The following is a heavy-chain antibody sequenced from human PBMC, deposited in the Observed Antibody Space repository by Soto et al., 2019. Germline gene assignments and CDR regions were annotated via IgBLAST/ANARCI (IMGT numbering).Heavy chain of an antibody. D-gene: IGHD1-7*01. CDR1: GGSISSGDYY. CDR2: IYYSGST. J-gene: IGHJ4*02. CDR3: ASLENGELRSLS. Sequence: KTSETLSLTCTVSGGSISSGDYYWSWIRQPPGRGLEWIGYIYYSGSTYYNPSLKSRVTISVDTSKNQFSLKLSSVTAADTAVYYCASLENGELRSLSWGQGTLVTVSS. V-gene: IGHV4-30-4*01.